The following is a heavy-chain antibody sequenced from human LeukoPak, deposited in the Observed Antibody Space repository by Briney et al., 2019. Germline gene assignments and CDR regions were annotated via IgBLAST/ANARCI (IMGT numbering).Heavy chain of an antibody. CDR1: GFTFSSYS. CDR2: ISSSSSTI. J-gene: IGHJ4*02. D-gene: IGHD5-18*01. CDR3: AREGGYRYGLIDY. V-gene: IGHV3-48*01. Sequence: GGSLRLSCAASGFTFSSYSMNWVRQAPGKGLEWVSYISSSSSTIYCADSVKGRFTISRDNAKNSLYVQMNSLRAEDTAVYYCAREGGYRYGLIDYWGQGTLVTVSS.